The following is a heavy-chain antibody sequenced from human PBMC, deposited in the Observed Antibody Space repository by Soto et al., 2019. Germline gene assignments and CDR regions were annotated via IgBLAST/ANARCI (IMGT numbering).Heavy chain of an antibody. D-gene: IGHD3-22*01. CDR1: GSTIRSYA. V-gene: IGHV3-23*01. Sequence: EVQLFESGGGVAQPGGSRRLSCAASGSTIRSYAMSWVRQAPGKGLEWVAAISGGGGTTYYADSVKGRCTISRDNSKNTLYLEVNSLRAEDTAVYYCAKAPERHITLAVVTHWLDYWGQGTLVTVSS. CDR3: AKAPERHITLAVVTHWLDY. J-gene: IGHJ4*02. CDR2: ISGGGGTT.